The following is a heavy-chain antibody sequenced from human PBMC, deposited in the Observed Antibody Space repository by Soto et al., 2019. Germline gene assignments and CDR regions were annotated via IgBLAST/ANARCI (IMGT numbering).Heavy chain of an antibody. J-gene: IGHJ4*02. D-gene: IGHD2-8*02. CDR2: INHSGST. CDR3: ARDKITGLFDY. V-gene: IGHV4-34*01. Sequence: PSETRCLTCAVYGGSFSGYYWTWIRQPPGTGLEWIGEINHSGSTNYNPSLKSRVTISVDTSKNQFSLKLTSVTAADTAVYYCARDKITGLFDYWGQGTLVT. CDR1: GGSFSGYY.